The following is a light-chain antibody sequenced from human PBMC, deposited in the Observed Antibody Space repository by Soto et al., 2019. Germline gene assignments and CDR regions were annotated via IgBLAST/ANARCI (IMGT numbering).Light chain of an antibody. J-gene: IGLJ2*01. V-gene: IGLV2-8*01. CDR1: SSDVGGYNY. CDR3: SSYAGSNNRVV. Sequence: QSVLTQPPSASGSPGQSVTISCTGTSSDVGGYNYVSWYQQHSGKAPKLMIYEVSKRPSGVPDRFSGPKSGNTASLTVSGLQAEDEADYYCSSYAGSNNRVVFGGGTKLTVL. CDR2: EVS.